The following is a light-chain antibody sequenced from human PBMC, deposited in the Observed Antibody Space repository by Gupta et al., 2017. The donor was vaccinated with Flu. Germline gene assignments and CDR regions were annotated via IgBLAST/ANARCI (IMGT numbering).Light chain of an antibody. Sequence: EVVLTQSPATLSLSPGERATLPCRTSQSVSSYLAWYQQKPGQAPRLLIYDASNRATGIPARFSGSGCGTDFTLTISSRGPEDFAVYYCQQHQDWPPITFGQGTQVEIK. CDR2: DAS. CDR3: QQHQDWPPIT. J-gene: IGKJ5*01. V-gene: IGKV3-11*01. CDR1: QSVSSY.